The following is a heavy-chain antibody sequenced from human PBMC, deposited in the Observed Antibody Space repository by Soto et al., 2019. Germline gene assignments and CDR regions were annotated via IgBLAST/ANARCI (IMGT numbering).Heavy chain of an antibody. CDR1: GFSFSNYG. CDR2: ISSDGSNQ. CDR3: PGDYCPHGVCSGGLHL. D-gene: IGHD2-8*01. V-gene: IGHV3-30*19. Sequence: QQQLVESGGGVVQPGKSLRLSCVASGFSFSNYGMNWVRQAPGKGLEWVAVISSDGSNQNYIDSVEGRFTISRDNSKNTLYVQMANMRAGNTVVDYCPGDYCPHGVCSGGLHLWGQGTMVNVST. J-gene: IGHJ3*01.